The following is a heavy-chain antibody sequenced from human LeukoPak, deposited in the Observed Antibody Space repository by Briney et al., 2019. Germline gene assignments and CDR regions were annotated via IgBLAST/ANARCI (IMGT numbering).Heavy chain of an antibody. CDR2: ITYDGYYK. CDR1: GFTFTNYG. V-gene: IGHV3-30*03. J-gene: IGHJ6*02. D-gene: IGHD1-26*01. CDR3: ARDCSGSHVQLCGMDV. Sequence: GGSLRLSCAASGFTFTNYGMHWVRQAPGKGLEWVALITYDGYYKYYSDSVKGRFTISSDTSKNTLYLQMNSLRAEDTAVYFCARDCSGSHVQLCGMDVWGQGTTVTVSS.